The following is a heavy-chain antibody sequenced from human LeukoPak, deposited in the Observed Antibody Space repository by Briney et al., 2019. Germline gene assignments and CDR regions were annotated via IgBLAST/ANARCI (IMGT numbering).Heavy chain of an antibody. J-gene: IGHJ3*02. CDR2: ISSSSSYI. Sequence: GGSLRLSCAASGFTFSSYGMNWVRQAPGKGLEWVSSISSSSSYIYYADSVKGRFTISRDNAKNSLYLQMNSLRAEDTAVYYGARALWFGELFHDAFDIWGQGTMVTVSS. CDR1: GFTFSSYG. V-gene: IGHV3-21*01. D-gene: IGHD3-10*01. CDR3: ARALWFGELFHDAFDI.